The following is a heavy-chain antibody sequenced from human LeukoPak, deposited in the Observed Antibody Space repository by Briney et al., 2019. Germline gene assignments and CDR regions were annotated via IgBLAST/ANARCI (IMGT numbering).Heavy chain of an antibody. CDR3: ARDRGDYVDAHPFDP. Sequence: SVTVSCKASGGTFSSYAISWVRQAPGQGLEWMGGIIPIFGTANYAQKFQGRVTITADESTSTAYMELSSLRSEDTAVYYCARDRGDYVDAHPFDPWGQGTLVTVSS. CDR2: IIPIFGTA. J-gene: IGHJ5*02. D-gene: IGHD4-17*01. CDR1: GGTFSSYA. V-gene: IGHV1-69*13.